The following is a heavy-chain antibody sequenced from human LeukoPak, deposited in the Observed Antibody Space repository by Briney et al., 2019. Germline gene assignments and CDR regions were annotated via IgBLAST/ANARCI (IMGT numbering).Heavy chain of an antibody. V-gene: IGHV3-21*04. Sequence: GGSPRLSCEASGLSFRSHIMNWVRRPPGKGLEWIASIGNDGDKRYYADSVKGRFIISRDNAKKSLSLQMNSLTADDTAVYFCARGANYPDYWGQGTLVTVSS. D-gene: IGHD3-10*01. CDR1: GLSFRSHI. J-gene: IGHJ4*02. CDR3: ARGANYPDY. CDR2: IGNDGDKR.